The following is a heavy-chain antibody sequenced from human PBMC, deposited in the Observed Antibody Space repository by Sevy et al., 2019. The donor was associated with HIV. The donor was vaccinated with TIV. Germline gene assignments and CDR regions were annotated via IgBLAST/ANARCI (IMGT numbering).Heavy chain of an antibody. D-gene: IGHD3-22*01. CDR3: ATVREYYDENSGYFDY. CDR2: FDPEDGEI. V-gene: IGHV1-24*01. Sequence: SVKVSCKISGYRLSELSMHWVRQAPGKGLEWMGRFDPEDGEIIYAQKFQGRVTVTEDTSTDTAYMELSRLRSEDTAVYYCATVREYYDENSGYFDYWGPGTLVTVSS. J-gene: IGHJ4*02. CDR1: GYRLSELS.